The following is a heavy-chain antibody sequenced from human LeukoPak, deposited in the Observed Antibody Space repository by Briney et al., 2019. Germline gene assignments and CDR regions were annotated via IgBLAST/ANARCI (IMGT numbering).Heavy chain of an antibody. J-gene: IGHJ3*01. V-gene: IGHV3-23*01. CDR1: GFTFSNYA. D-gene: IGHD4-17*01. Sequence: GGSLRLSCAASGFTFSNYAMMWARQAPGKGLEWVSAIKGSGVGTEYANSVRGRFTISRDNSKNTLYLQMNNLRAEDTAVYYCARDPNGDYVGAFDFWGQGTMVTVS. CDR3: ARDPNGDYVGAFDF. CDR2: IKGSGVGT.